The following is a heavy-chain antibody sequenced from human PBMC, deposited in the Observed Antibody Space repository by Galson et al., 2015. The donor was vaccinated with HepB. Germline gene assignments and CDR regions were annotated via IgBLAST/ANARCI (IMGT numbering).Heavy chain of an antibody. CDR1: GGSISSYF. Sequence: ETLSLTCTVSGGSISSYFWAWIRQPPGEGLEWIGSIYSGNTYYNPSLKSRVNISADTSKSQISLKLSSVTAADTAIYYCAKNPPGGDYYFQGMDVWGQGTTVTVSS. CDR3: AKNPPGGDYYFQGMDV. CDR2: IYSGNT. D-gene: IGHD2-21*02. J-gene: IGHJ6*02. V-gene: IGHV4-39*07.